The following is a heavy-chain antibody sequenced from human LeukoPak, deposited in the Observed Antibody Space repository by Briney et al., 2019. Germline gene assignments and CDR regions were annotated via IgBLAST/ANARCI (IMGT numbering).Heavy chain of an antibody. J-gene: IGHJ4*02. CDR3: AKDLHYWGRSNYFDY. V-gene: IGHV3-48*01. CDR2: ISSSSSTI. Sequence: GGSLRLSCAASGFTFSSYSMNWVRQAPGKGLEWVSYISSSSSTIYYADSVKGRFTISRDNAKNSLYLQMSSLRAEDTAIYYCAKDLHYWGRSNYFDYWGQGTLVTVSS. D-gene: IGHD7-27*01. CDR1: GFTFSSYS.